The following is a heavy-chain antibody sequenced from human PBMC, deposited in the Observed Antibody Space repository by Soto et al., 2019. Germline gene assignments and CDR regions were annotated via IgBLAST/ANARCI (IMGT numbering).Heavy chain of an antibody. CDR2: IYCSGST. V-gene: IGHV4-30-4*01. CDR3: ARAAKTYYYDSSGYYYTFDI. CDR1: GGSISSGDSY. Sequence: QVQLQESGPGLVKPSQTLSLTCTVSGGSISSGDSYWSWIRQPPGRGLEWIGYIYCSGSTYYTPSLKSRVTISVDTSKNQFSRKLSSVTAADTAVYYCARAAKTYYYDSSGYYYTFDIWGQGTMVTVSS. J-gene: IGHJ3*02. D-gene: IGHD3-22*01.